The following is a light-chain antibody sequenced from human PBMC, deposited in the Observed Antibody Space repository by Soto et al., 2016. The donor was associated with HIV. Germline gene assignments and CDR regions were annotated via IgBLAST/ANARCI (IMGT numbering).Light chain of an antibody. V-gene: IGKV1-5*03. CDR1: QSINSW. Sequence: DIQMTQSPSTLSASVGDRVTITCRASQSINSWLAWYQQKAGKAPKLLIYKASSLESGVPSRFSGSGSGTEFTLTISSLQPDDFATYYCQQYNSNSRTFGQGTNVEIK. CDR3: QQYNSNSRT. CDR2: KAS. J-gene: IGKJ1*01.